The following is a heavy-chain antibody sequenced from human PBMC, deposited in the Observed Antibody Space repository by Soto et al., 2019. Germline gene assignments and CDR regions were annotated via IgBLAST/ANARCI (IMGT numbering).Heavy chain of an antibody. D-gene: IGHD3-10*01. Sequence: SETVSLTCTVSGGSISSYYWSWIRQPLGKGLEWIGYIYYSGSTNYNPSLKSRVTMSVDKSKNQFSLKMTSVTAADTGVYYCASKFGELLADAFDIWGQGTVVTVS. J-gene: IGHJ3*02. V-gene: IGHV4-59*12. CDR1: GGSISSYY. CDR2: IYYSGST. CDR3: ASKFGELLADAFDI.